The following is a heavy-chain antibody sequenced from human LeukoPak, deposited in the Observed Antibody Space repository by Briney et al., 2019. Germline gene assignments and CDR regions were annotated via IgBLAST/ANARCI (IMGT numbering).Heavy chain of an antibody. Sequence: PGGSLRLSCAASGFTFSSYGIHWVRQAPAKGLEWVVVISHDGSNMYYADSVKGRFTISRDNSKNTLYLQMNSLRPEDTAVYYCARDRCSSTSCPAPRVFDYWGQGTLVTVSS. V-gene: IGHV3-30*03. J-gene: IGHJ4*02. CDR2: ISHDGSNM. CDR3: ARDRCSSTSCPAPRVFDY. D-gene: IGHD2-2*01. CDR1: GFTFSSYG.